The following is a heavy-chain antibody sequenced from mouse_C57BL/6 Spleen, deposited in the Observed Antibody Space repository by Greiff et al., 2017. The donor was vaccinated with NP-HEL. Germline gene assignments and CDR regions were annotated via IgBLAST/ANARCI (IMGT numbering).Heavy chain of an antibody. J-gene: IGHJ3*01. CDR3: ARPYDYDVTWFAY. CDR2: IDPEDGET. CDR1: GFNIKDYY. V-gene: IGHV14-2*01. D-gene: IGHD2-4*01. Sequence: EVKVEESGAELVKPGASVKLSCTASGFNIKDYYMHWVKQRTEQGLEWIGRIDPEDGETKYAPKFQGKATITADTSSNTAYLQLSSLTSEDTAVYYCARPYDYDVTWFAYWGQGTLVTVSA.